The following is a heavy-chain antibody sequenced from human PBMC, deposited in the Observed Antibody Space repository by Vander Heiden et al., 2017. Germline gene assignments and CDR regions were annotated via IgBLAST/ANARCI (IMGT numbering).Heavy chain of an antibody. J-gene: IGHJ6*02. CDR2: LDPESGET. CDR1: AYTLGEFS. V-gene: IGHV1-24*01. D-gene: IGHD4-17*01. CDR3: ATEAGNVVTTPPFYYYGLDV. Sequence: QLQLVQSGAELKKPGASVRVSCKVSAYTLGEFSMPWVRQAPGKGLEWMGGLDPESGETVYAPAFVGRVTMTEDTFPDTAYMELSSLRSEDTAVYYCATEAGNVVTTPPFYYYGLDVWGQGTTVTVSS.